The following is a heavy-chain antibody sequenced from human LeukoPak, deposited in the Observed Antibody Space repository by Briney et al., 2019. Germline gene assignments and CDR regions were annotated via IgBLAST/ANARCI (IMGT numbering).Heavy chain of an antibody. CDR3: ARAVKSGWLQLLVDP. D-gene: IGHD5-24*01. Sequence: GSSVKVSCKASGGTFSSYAISWVRQAPGQGLEWMGRIIPILGIANYAQKFQGRVTITADKSTSTAYMELSSLRSEDTAVYYCARAVKSGWLQLLVDPWGQGTLVTVSS. V-gene: IGHV1-69*04. CDR1: GGTFSSYA. J-gene: IGHJ5*02. CDR2: IIPILGIA.